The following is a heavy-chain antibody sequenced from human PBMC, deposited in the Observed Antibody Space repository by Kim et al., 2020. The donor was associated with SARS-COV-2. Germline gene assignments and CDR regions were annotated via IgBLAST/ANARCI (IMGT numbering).Heavy chain of an antibody. J-gene: IGHJ5*02. D-gene: IGHD6-13*01. CDR1: GGSISSSSYY. V-gene: IGHV4-39*01. CDR2: IYYSGST. Sequence: SETLSLTCTVSGGSISSSSYYWGWIRQPPGKGLEWIGSIYYSGSTYYNPSLKSRVTISVDTSKNQFSLKLSSVTAADTAVYYCARRNRVAAAGTLWFDP. CDR3: ARRNRVAAAGTLWFDP.